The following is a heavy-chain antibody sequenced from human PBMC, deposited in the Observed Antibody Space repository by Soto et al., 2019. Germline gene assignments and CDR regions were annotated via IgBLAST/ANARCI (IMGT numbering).Heavy chain of an antibody. D-gene: IGHD2-15*01. Sequence: QVQLVESGGGVVQPGGSLRLSCAASGFTFSLYGMHWVRQAPGKGLEWVAVIWDGGSNKYYADSVKGRFTISRDNSKNTLYQQMNSLRDEDPSVYYCTRGLGGIRFYGMDVWGQGTTVTVS. V-gene: IGHV3-33*01. J-gene: IGHJ6*02. CDR2: IWDGGSNK. CDR1: GFTFSLYG. CDR3: TRGLGGIRFYGMDV.